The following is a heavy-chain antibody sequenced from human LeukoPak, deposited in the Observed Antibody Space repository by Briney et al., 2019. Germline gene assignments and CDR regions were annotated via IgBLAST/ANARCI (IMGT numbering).Heavy chain of an antibody. V-gene: IGHV3-74*01. CDR3: ARAPSEIGGYYPEYFRH. D-gene: IGHD3-22*01. J-gene: IGHJ1*01. CDR1: GFTFSSYW. CDR2: IKSDGST. Sequence: GGSLRLSCAASGFTFSSYWMHWVRQAPGKGLVWVSRIKSDGSTNYADAVKGRFTTSRENARNTVSLQMNSLRAEDTGVYYCARAPSEIGGYYPEYFRHWGQGTLVTVSS.